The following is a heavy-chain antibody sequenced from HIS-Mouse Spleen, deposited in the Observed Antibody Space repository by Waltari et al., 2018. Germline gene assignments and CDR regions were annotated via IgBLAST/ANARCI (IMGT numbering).Heavy chain of an antibody. CDR1: GGSISTSSYS. CDR3: AREIPYSSSWYDWYFDL. CDR2: IYYSGST. V-gene: IGHV4-39*07. J-gene: IGHJ2*01. Sequence: QLQLQESGPGLVKPSETLSLTCTVPGGSISTSSYSWRWIRQPPGKGLGGIGSIYYSGSTYYNPSLKSRVTISVDTSKNQFSLKLSSVTAADTAVYYCAREIPYSSSWYDWYFDLWGRGTLVTVSS. D-gene: IGHD6-13*01.